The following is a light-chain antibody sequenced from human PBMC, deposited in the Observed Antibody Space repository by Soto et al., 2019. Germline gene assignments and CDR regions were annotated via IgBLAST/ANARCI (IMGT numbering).Light chain of an antibody. V-gene: IGLV1-51*01. Sequence: QSVLTQSSSVSAAAGQKVTFSCSGSYSNIGTNFVSWFQHFPGSAPKLLIYDNSQRPSGIPDRFSGSRSGSSATLGITGLQTGGEADYYCATWDSSLKAVVFGGGTKLTVL. CDR3: ATWDSSLKAVV. CDR1: YSNIGTNF. CDR2: DNS. J-gene: IGLJ2*01.